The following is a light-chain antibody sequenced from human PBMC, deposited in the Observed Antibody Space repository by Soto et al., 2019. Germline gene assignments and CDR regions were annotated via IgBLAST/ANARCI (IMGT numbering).Light chain of an antibody. CDR3: LQHTQSPYS. CDR2: TLS. Sequence: DIVLTQTPLFLPVTPGEPASISCRSSQSLLDSNDGNTYLDWYLQKPGQSPQLLIYTLSFLASGATDRFSGSGLGTGFKLKISGVVAEDVGVSLCLQHTQSPYSFGHGTKL. V-gene: IGKV2-40*01. J-gene: IGKJ2*01. CDR1: QSLLDSNDGNTY.